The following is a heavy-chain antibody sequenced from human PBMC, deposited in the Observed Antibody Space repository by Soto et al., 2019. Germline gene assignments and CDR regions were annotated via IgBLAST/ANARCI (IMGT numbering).Heavy chain of an antibody. Sequence: SETLSLTCTVSGGSISSYYWSWTRQPPGKGLEWIGYIYYSGSTNYNPSLKSRVTISVDTSKNQFSLKLSSVTAADTAVYYCARVRLPTYGMDVWGQGTTVTVSS. D-gene: IGHD3-16*01. J-gene: IGHJ6*02. CDR2: IYYSGST. V-gene: IGHV4-59*01. CDR1: GGSISSYY. CDR3: ARVRLPTYGMDV.